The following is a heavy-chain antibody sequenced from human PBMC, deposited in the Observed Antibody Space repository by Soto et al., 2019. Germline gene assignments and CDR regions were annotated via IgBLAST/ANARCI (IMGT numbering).Heavy chain of an antibody. V-gene: IGHV1-8*01. D-gene: IGHD2-8*01. CDR1: GYTFSSYD. CDR3: VRFGYCPNGVWFFGDFDY. CDR2: MKPTSGNT. J-gene: IGHJ4*02. Sequence: QVQLVQSGAEVKKPGASVKVSCKASGYTFSSYDINWVRQATGQGLEWMGWMKPTSGNTGYAQKFQGRVTMTRDTSISNAYLELSSLRSEDTGVYYRVRFGYCPNGVWFFGDFDYRGQGTLVTVSS.